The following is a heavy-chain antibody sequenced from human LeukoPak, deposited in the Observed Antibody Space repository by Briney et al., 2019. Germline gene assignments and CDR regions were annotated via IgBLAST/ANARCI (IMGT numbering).Heavy chain of an antibody. D-gene: IGHD3-22*01. Sequence: ASVKVSCKTSGYTFTDSYIHWVRQAPGQGLEWMGWISPNSGDTNYAQKFQGRVTMTRDTSISTAYMELNRLKSDDTAVYYCARDSGLGFWGQGTLVTVSS. V-gene: IGHV1-2*02. CDR2: ISPNSGDT. CDR3: ARDSGLGF. CDR1: GYTFTDSY. J-gene: IGHJ4*02.